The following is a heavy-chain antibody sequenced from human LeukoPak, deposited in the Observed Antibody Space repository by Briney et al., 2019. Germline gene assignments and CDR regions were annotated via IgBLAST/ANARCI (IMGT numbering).Heavy chain of an antibody. CDR1: VGSFSGYY. CDR3: ARATPGSYRYMGAFDI. J-gene: IGHJ3*02. Sequence: PSETLSLACAVYVGSFSGYYWSWIRQPPGKGLEWIGEVNHSGSTNYNPSLKSRVTISVDTSKNQFSLKLSSVTAADTAVYYCARATPGSYRYMGAFDIWGQGTMVTVSS. V-gene: IGHV4-34*01. CDR2: VNHSGST. D-gene: IGHD3-16*02.